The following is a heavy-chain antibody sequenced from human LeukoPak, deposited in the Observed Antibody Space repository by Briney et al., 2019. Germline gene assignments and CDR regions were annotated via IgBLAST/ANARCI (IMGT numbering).Heavy chain of an antibody. V-gene: IGHV4-59*01. CDR1: GGSISSYY. CDR2: IYYSGST. J-gene: IGHJ4*02. D-gene: IGHD4-17*01. CDR3: AREGNYGDLYFDY. Sequence: SETLSLICTVSGGSISSYYWSWIRQPPGKGLEWIGYIYYSGSTNYNPSLKSRVTISVDTSKNQFSLKLSSVTAADTAVYYCAREGNYGDLYFDYWGQGTLVTVSS.